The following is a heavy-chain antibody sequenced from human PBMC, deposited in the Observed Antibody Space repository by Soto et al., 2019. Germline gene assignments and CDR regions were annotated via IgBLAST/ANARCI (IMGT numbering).Heavy chain of an antibody. CDR3: ARQKNDFLTGYNAMDV. D-gene: IGHD3-9*01. J-gene: IGHJ6*02. Sequence: PGESLKISCKGPGYSFSNYWIGWVRQMPGKGLEWMGVIYPGDSDTRYGPSFQGQVTISVDKSISTAYLQWSGLKASDSATYYCARQKNDFLTGYNAMDVWGQGTTVTVSS. CDR1: GYSFSNYW. V-gene: IGHV5-51*01. CDR2: IYPGDSDT.